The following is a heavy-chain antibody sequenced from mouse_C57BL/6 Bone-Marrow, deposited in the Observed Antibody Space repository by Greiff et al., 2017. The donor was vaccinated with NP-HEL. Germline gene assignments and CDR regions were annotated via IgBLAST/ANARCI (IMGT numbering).Heavy chain of an antibody. CDR1: GFTFSDAW. J-gene: IGHJ4*01. CDR3: TRPYGSYYAMDY. V-gene: IGHV6-6*01. CDR2: IRNKANNHAT. Sequence: EVKVEESGGGLVQPGGSMKLSCAASGFTFSDAWMDWVRQSPEKGLEWVAEIRNKANNHATYYAESVKGRFTISRDDSKSSVYLQMNSLRAEDTGIYYCTRPYGSYYAMDYRGQGTSVTVSS. D-gene: IGHD1-1*01.